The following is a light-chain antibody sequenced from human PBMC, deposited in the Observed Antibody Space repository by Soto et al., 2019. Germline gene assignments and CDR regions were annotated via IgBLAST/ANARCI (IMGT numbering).Light chain of an antibody. CDR2: AAS. CDR1: QNINNY. J-gene: IGKJ3*01. CDR3: QQTYSTPVFT. V-gene: IGKV1-39*01. Sequence: DIKVTQSPTSLSASEGDRVTITCRASQNINNYLSWYQHRPGKAPKLLIYAASNLQSGVPSRFSGSGSGTDFTLTISGLQPQDFATYYFQQTYSTPVFTFGPGTKVDVK.